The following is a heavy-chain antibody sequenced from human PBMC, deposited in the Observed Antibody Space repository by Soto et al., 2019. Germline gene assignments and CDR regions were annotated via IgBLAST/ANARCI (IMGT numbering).Heavy chain of an antibody. D-gene: IGHD3-16*01. CDR3: AREGGGWFDP. Sequence: SETLSLTCTVSGGSISSYYWSWIRQPPGKGLEWIGYIHYSGSTNYNPSLKSRVTISVDTSKNQFSLKLSSVTAADTAVYYCAREGGGWFDPWGHGTLVTVSS. CDR1: GGSISSYY. V-gene: IGHV4-59*01. CDR2: IHYSGST. J-gene: IGHJ5*02.